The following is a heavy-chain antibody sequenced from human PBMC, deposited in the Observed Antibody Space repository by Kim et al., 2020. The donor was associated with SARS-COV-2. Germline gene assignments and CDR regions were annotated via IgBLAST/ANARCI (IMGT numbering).Heavy chain of an antibody. J-gene: IGHJ3*01. CDR3: ARQVVSAWFNFDL. D-gene: IGHD2-15*01. Sequence: YYNLPLKNRLPISVDTSKKQFSLKVTSVTAADTAMYYCARQVVSAWFNFDLWGQGTMVTVSS. V-gene: IGHV4-39*01.